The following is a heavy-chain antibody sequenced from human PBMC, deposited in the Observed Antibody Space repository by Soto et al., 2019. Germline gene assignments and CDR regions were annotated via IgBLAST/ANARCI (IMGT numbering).Heavy chain of an antibody. Sequence: ASVKVSCKASGYTFTGYYMHWVRQAPGQGLEWIGWINPNSGGTNYAQKFQGWVTMTRDTSISTAYMELSRLRSDDTAVYYCARDLRTIFGVVIVPDYYGMDVWGQGTTVTVSS. CDR1: GYTFTGYY. J-gene: IGHJ6*02. CDR2: INPNSGGT. V-gene: IGHV1-2*04. CDR3: ARDLRTIFGVVIVPDYYGMDV. D-gene: IGHD3-3*01.